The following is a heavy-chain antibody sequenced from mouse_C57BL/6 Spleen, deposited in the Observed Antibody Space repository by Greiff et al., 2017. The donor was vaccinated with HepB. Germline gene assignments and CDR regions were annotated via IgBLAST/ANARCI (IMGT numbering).Heavy chain of an antibody. D-gene: IGHD4-1*01. J-gene: IGHJ2*01. CDR1: GYTFTSYW. V-gene: IGHV1-50*01. Sequence: QVQLQQSGAELVKPGASVKLSCKASGYTFTSYWMQWVKQRPGQGLEWIGEIDPSDSYTNYNQKFKGKTTLTVDTSSSTAYMQLSSLTSEDAAVYYCAMELTVGYWGQGTTLTVSS. CDR2: IDPSDSYT. CDR3: AMELTVGY.